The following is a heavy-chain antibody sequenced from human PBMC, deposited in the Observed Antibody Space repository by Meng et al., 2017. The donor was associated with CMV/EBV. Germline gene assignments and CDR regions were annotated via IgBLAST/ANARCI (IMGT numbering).Heavy chain of an antibody. Sequence: AISWVRQAHGQGLEWMGGIIPIFGTANYAQKFQGRVTITTDESTSTAYMELSSLRSEDTAVYYCARGGGKYYYDSSGYYNGGWFDPWGQGTLVTVSS. CDR3: ARGGGKYYYDSSGYYNGGWFDP. V-gene: IGHV1-69*05. D-gene: IGHD3-22*01. CDR2: IIPIFGTA. J-gene: IGHJ5*02. CDR1: A.